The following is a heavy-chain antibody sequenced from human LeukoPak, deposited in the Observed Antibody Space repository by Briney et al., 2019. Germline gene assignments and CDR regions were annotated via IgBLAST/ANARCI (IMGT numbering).Heavy chain of an antibody. CDR2: IYHSGST. D-gene: IGHD3-10*01. CDR3: ARDYYGSGSYYNFDYYYGMDV. V-gene: IGHV4-4*02. J-gene: IGHJ6*02. Sequence: SWVRQPPGKGLEWIGEIYHSGSTNYNPSLKSRVTISVDKSKNQFSLKLSSVTAADTAVYYCARDYYGSGSYYNFDYYYGMDVWGQGTTVTVSS.